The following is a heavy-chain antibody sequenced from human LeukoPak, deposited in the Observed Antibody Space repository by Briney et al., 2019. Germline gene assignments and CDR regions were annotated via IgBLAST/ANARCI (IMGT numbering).Heavy chain of an antibody. Sequence: GGSLRLSCAASGFTFSSYAMSWVRQAPGKGLEWVSAISGSGGSTYYADSVKGRFTISRDNSKNTLYLQMNSLRAEDTAVYYCAKLPNDNPTTYGSGSYYNPVYYFDYWGQGTLVTVSS. CDR1: GFTFSSYA. CDR3: AKLPNDNPTTYGSGSYYNPVYYFDY. V-gene: IGHV3-23*01. D-gene: IGHD3-10*01. J-gene: IGHJ4*02. CDR2: ISGSGGST.